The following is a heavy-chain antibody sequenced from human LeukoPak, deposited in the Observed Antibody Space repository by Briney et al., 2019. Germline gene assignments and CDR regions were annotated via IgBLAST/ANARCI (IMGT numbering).Heavy chain of an antibody. V-gene: IGHV4-59*08. CDR3: ARQYYSSGPPRVYDY. D-gene: IGHD6-19*01. CDR1: GGSISSYY. Sequence: PSETLSLTCTVSGGSISSYYWSWIRQPPGKGLEWIGYIYYGGGTNYNPSLKSRVSISVDTSKNQFSLKLSSVTAADTAVYYCARQYYSSGPPRVYDYWGQGTLVTVSS. CDR2: IYYGGGT. J-gene: IGHJ4*02.